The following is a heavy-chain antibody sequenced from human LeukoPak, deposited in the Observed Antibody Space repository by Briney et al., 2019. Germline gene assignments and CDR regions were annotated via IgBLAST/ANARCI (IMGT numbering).Heavy chain of an antibody. Sequence: SQTLSLTCTVSGGSISSGSYYWSWIRQPAGKGLEWIGRIYTSGSTNYNPSLKSRVTMSVDTSKNQFSLKLSSVTAADTVVYYCARDNTVESSGWYRDYYGMDVWGQGTTVTVSS. D-gene: IGHD6-19*01. CDR1: GGSISSGSYY. V-gene: IGHV4-61*02. CDR3: ARDNTVESSGWYRDYYGMDV. CDR2: IYTSGST. J-gene: IGHJ6*02.